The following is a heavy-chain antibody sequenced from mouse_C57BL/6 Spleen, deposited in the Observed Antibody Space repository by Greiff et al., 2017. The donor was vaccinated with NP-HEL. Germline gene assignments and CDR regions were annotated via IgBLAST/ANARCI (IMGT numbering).Heavy chain of an antibody. D-gene: IGHD3-2*02. CDR3: ARAPLRQAWFAY. CDR1: GYTFTSYW. V-gene: IGHV1-55*01. J-gene: IGHJ3*01. Sequence: VQLQQPGAELVKPGASVKMSCKASGYTFTSYWITWVKQRPGQGLEWIGDIYPGSGSTNYNEKFKSKATLTVDTSSSTAYMQLSSLTSEDSAVYYCARAPLRQAWFAYWGQGTLVTVSA. CDR2: IYPGSGST.